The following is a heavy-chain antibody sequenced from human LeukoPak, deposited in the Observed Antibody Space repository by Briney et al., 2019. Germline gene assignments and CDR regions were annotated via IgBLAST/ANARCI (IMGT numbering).Heavy chain of an antibody. V-gene: IGHV4-59*01. D-gene: IGHD6-13*01. J-gene: IGHJ4*02. CDR2: IYYSGST. CDR3: ARQQLSQLYYFDY. Sequence: PSETLSLPCTVSGGSISSYYWSWIRQPPGKGLEWIGYIYYSGSTNYNPSLKSRVTISVDTSKNQFSLKLSSVTAADTAVYYCARQQLSQLYYFDYWGQGTLVTVSS. CDR1: GGSISSYY.